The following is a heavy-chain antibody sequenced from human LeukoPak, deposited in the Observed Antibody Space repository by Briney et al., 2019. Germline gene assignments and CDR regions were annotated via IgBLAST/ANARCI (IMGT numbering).Heavy chain of an antibody. V-gene: IGHV3-23*01. CDR1: GFIFSSYA. J-gene: IGHJ4*02. CDR2: TSGNGAKT. Sequence: GGSLRLSCAASGFIFSSYALSWVRQAPGKGLEWVSATSGNGAKTYYADSVKGRFTISRDNSKNTLYLQMNSLRAEDTAVYYCAKDSGWPFDCWGQGTLVTVSS. D-gene: IGHD6-19*01. CDR3: AKDSGWPFDC.